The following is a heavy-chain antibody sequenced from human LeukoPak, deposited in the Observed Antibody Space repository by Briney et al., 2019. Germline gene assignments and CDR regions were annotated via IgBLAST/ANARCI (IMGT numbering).Heavy chain of an antibody. Sequence: GGSLRLSCAASGFTFSDYYMSWIRQAPGKGLVWVSRINPDGTTTSYADSVKGRFTISRDNARNTLYLEMNSLRAEDTAVYYCARVGIGRYSFDSWGQGTLVTVSS. CDR3: ARVGIGRYSFDS. CDR1: GFTFSDYY. J-gene: IGHJ4*02. D-gene: IGHD1-26*01. V-gene: IGHV3-74*01. CDR2: INPDGTTT.